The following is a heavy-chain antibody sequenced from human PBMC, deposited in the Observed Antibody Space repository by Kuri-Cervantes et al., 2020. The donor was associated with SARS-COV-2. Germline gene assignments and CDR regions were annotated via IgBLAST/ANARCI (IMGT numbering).Heavy chain of an antibody. CDR2: ISTSSSTI. V-gene: IGHV3-48*02. D-gene: IGHD5-12*01. CDR1: GFTFSSYS. CDR3: ARGGYDSPIFYYYGMDV. Sequence: LSLTCAASGFTFSSYSMNCVRQAPGKGLEWVSYISTSSSTIYYADSVKGRFTISRDNAKNSLYLQMNSLRDEDTAVYYCARGGYDSPIFYYYGMDVWGQGTTVTVSS. J-gene: IGHJ6*02.